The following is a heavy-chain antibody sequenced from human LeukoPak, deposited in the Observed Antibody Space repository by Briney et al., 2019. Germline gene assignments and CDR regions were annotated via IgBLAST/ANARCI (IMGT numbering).Heavy chain of an antibody. Sequence: SETLSLTCTVSGGSISSYFWSWIRQPPGKGLEWIGYIYSTGSTNYNPSLKSRVTISVDTSKNQFSLKLSSVTAAGTAVYYCARSIYGLFDYWGQGTLVTVSS. D-gene: IGHD3-9*01. V-gene: IGHV4-59*01. CDR2: IYSTGST. CDR1: GGSISSYF. CDR3: ARSIYGLFDY. J-gene: IGHJ4*02.